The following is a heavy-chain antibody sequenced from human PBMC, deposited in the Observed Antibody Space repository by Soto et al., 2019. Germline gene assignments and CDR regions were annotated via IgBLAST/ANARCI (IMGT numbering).Heavy chain of an antibody. CDR1: GGSIGNYY. CDR2: IHYSGST. V-gene: IGHV4-59*01. J-gene: IGHJ4*02. CDR3: AREYSSFEY. Sequence: QVQLQESGPGLVKPSETLSLTCTVSGGSIGNYYWSWIRQPPGKGLEWIGYIHYSGSTSYHPSLESRGTILVDTSTNQLSLSLTSVPAADTAIYYCAREYSSFEYWGRGAQVTVSS. D-gene: IGHD6-19*01.